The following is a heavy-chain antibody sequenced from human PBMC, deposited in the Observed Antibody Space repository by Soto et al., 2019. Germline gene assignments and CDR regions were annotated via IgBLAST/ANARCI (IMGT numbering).Heavy chain of an antibody. CDR1: GASISSGGYY. J-gene: IGHJ6*02. D-gene: IGHD2-21*01. Sequence: NPSETLSLTCTVSGASISSGGYYWGWIRQHPGKGLEWIGYIYYSGSTYYNPSLKSRVAISVDTSKNQFSLKLSSVTAADTAVYYCAASCVACGGFNYYCMDVWGQGTTGTVS. CDR3: AASCVACGGFNYYCMDV. CDR2: IYYSGST. V-gene: IGHV4-31*03.